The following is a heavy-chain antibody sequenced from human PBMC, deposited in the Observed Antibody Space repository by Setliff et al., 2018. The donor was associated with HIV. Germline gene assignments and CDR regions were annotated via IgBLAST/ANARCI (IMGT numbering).Heavy chain of an antibody. D-gene: IGHD3-3*01. J-gene: IGHJ4*02. V-gene: IGHV4-34*01. Sequence: SETLSLTCAVYGGSFSGYFWSWIRQSPGKGLQWIGEINHSGSTTYNPSLRSRVTISVDTSKNQFSLKLSSVTAADTAVYYCARANFWSGYYGYWGQGTLVTVSS. CDR2: INHSGST. CDR1: GGSFSGYF. CDR3: ARANFWSGYYGY.